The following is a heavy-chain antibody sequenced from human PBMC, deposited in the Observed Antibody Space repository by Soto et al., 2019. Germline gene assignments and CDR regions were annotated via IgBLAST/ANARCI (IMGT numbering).Heavy chain of an antibody. V-gene: IGHV3-13*05. CDR3: ASTDRDFYGLDV. Sequence: EVQLVESGGGLVQPGGSLRLSCEASGFTFRNYDMHWVRQGTGKGLEWVSGISAAGDPDYADSVEGRFTISRENAQNSFFLQMNSLRVGDTAVYYFASTDRDFYGLDVWGQGTTVIVSS. CDR1: GFTFRNYD. J-gene: IGHJ6*02. CDR2: ISAAGDP.